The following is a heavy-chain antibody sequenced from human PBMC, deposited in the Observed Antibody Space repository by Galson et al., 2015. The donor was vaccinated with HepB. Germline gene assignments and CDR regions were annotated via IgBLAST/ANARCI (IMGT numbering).Heavy chain of an antibody. CDR2: IRSKANGHAT. Sequence: SLRLSCAASGFTFSASAFHWVRQASGKGLEWVGRIRSKANGHATAYGASVQGRFTIYRDDLKNTAYLQMNSLKTEDTAVYYCTRPTRNMAAAVPGDSWGQGTPVIVSS. J-gene: IGHJ4*02. CDR3: TRPTRNMAAAVPGDS. CDR1: GFTFSASA. D-gene: IGHD6-13*01. V-gene: IGHV3-73*01.